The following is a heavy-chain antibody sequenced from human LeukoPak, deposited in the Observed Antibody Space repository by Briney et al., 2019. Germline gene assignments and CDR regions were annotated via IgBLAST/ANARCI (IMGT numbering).Heavy chain of an antibody. CDR2: ITGSGGTT. CDR1: GFTFSSYA. Sequence: GGSLRLSCAASGFTFSSYAMSWVRQAPGKGLEWVSAITGSGGTTYYADSVKGRFSISRDNSKNTLYLQMNSLRAEDTAVYYCAKGRRSMTKDFDYWGQGTLVTVSS. CDR3: AKGRRSMTKDFDY. V-gene: IGHV3-23*01. J-gene: IGHJ4*02.